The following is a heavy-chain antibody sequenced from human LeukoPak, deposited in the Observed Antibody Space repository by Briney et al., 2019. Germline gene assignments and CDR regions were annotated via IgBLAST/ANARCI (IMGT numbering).Heavy chain of an antibody. CDR2: ISAYNGNT. Sequence: ASVTVSFKASGYAFTSYGISWVRQAPGQGLEWMGWISAYNGNTNYAQKLQGRVTMTTDTSTSTAYMELRSLKSDDTAVYYCARDLVVGRYCSGGSCYRGSGYWGQGTLVTVSS. J-gene: IGHJ4*02. CDR3: ARDLVVGRYCSGGSCYRGSGY. D-gene: IGHD2-15*01. CDR1: GYAFTSYG. V-gene: IGHV1-18*01.